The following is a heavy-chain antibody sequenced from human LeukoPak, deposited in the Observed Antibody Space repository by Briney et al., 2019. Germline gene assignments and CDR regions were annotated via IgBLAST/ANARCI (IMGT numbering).Heavy chain of an antibody. D-gene: IGHD3-22*01. J-gene: IGHJ4*02. CDR3: ARDRVSGYYYDSSGYDY. CDR1: GFTFSSYS. Sequence: PGGSLRLSCAASGFTFSSYSMNWVRQAPGKGLEWVSYISSSSSTIYYADSVKGRFTISRDNAKNSLYLQMNSLRDEDTAVYYCARDRVSGYYYDSSGYDYWGQGTLVTVSS. CDR2: ISSSSSTI. V-gene: IGHV3-48*02.